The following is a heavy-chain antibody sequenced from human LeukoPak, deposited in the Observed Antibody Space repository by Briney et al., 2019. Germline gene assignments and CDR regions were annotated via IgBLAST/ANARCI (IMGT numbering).Heavy chain of an antibody. D-gene: IGHD1-26*01. J-gene: IGHJ4*02. CDR1: GFTFSSYE. V-gene: IGHV3-48*03. CDR3: ARVVGATQPFDY. Sequence: GGSLRLSCAASGFTFSSYEMNWVHQAPGKGLEWVSYISSSGSTIYYADSVKGRFTISRDNAKNSLYLQMNSLRAEDTAVYYCARVVGATQPFDYWGQGTLVTVSS. CDR2: ISSSGSTI.